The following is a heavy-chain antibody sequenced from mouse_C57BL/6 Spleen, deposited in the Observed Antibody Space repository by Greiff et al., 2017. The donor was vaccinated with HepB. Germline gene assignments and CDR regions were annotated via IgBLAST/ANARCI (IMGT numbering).Heavy chain of an antibody. D-gene: IGHD1-1*01. V-gene: IGHV1-55*01. CDR1: GYTFTSYW. Sequence: QVQLQQPGAELVKPGASVKMSCKASGYTFTSYWITWVKQRPGQGLEWIGDIYPGSGSTNYNEKFKSKATLTVDTSSSTAYMQLSSLTSEDSAVYYCAREGNYYGSSPWFAYWGQGTLVTVSA. CDR2: IYPGSGST. J-gene: IGHJ3*01. CDR3: AREGNYYGSSPWFAY.